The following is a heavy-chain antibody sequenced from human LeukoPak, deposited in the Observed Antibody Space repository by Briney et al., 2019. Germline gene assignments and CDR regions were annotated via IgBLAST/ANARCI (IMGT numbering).Heavy chain of an antibody. V-gene: IGHV3-9*01. D-gene: IGHD3-3*01. CDR2: ISWDGGSK. CDR3: AKDLPDAHYDFCCGYFDY. Sequence: GGSLRLSCAASGFTFGNYAMHWVRQAPGKGLEWVAGISWDGGSKYYADSVKGRFTISRDNSKNSLYLQMNSLRAEDTAVYYCAKDLPDAHYDFCCGYFDYWGQGTLVTVSS. CDR1: GFTFGNYA. J-gene: IGHJ4*02.